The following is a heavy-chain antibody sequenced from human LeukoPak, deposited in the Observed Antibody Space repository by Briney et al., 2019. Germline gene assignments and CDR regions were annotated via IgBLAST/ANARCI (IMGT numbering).Heavy chain of an antibody. Sequence: PSETLSLTCTVSGGSISSSSYYWGWIRQPPGKGLEWIGSIYYSGSTYYNPSLKSRVTISVDTSKNQFSLKLSSVTAADTAVYYCARGPVRVVVPAAPPNGWFDPWGQGTLVTVSS. CDR2: IYYSGST. D-gene: IGHD2-2*01. CDR3: ARGPVRVVVPAAPPNGWFDP. CDR1: GGSISSSSYY. V-gene: IGHV4-39*07. J-gene: IGHJ5*02.